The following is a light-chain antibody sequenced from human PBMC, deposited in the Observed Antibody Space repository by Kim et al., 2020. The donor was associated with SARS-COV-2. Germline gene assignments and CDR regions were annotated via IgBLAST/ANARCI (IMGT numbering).Light chain of an antibody. J-gene: IGKJ2*01. CDR2: MVS. Sequence: ASISGRASQSVLDSENGKTYWDWYLQKPGQAPQVLIYMVSSRASGVPERFSGSGSGTEFTLKISRVEAEDVGVYYCMQRREFSYTFGQGTKLEI. CDR3: MQRREFSYT. CDR1: QSVLDSENGKTY. V-gene: IGKV2-40*01.